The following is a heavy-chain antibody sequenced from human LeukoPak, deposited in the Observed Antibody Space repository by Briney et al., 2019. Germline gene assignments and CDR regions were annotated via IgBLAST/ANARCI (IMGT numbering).Heavy chain of an antibody. D-gene: IGHD3-10*01. CDR2: IRAYNGNT. V-gene: IGHV1-18*01. Sequence: ASVKVSCKASGYTFTSYGISWVRQAPGQGLEWMGWIRAYNGNTNYAQKLQGRVTMTTDTSTSTAYMERRSLRSDDTAVYYCARVDEYYCGSGSAFDYWGQGTLVSV. CDR3: ARVDEYYCGSGSAFDY. J-gene: IGHJ4*02. CDR1: GYTFTSYG.